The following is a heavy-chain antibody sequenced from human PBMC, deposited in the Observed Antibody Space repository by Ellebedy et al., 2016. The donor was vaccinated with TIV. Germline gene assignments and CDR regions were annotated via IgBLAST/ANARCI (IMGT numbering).Heavy chain of an antibody. J-gene: IGHJ3*02. CDR2: ISGSAGST. D-gene: IGHD2-21*01. V-gene: IGHV3-23*01. CDR1: GFTFNSYV. Sequence: GESLKISCAASGFTFNSYVMSWVRQAPGKGLEWVSAISGSAGSTYYADSVKGRFTVSRDSSKNTLYLQMNSLRPEDTAVYYCAKLIQHTDRGAVDIWGQGTMVTVSS. CDR3: AKLIQHTDRGAVDI.